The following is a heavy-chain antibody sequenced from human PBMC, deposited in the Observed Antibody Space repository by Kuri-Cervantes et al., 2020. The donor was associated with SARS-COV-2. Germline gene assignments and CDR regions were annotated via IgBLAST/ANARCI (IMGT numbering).Heavy chain of an antibody. CDR2: INAGNGNT. CDR3: ARDGDAIRYFDWLGAQYYFDY. V-gene: IGHV1-3*01. Sequence: ASVKVSCKASGYTFTSYAMHWVRQAPGQRLEWMGWINAGNGNTKYSQEFQGRVTITRDTSASTAYIELSSLRSEDTAVYYCARDGDAIRYFDWLGAQYYFDYWGQGTLVTVSS. CDR1: GYTFTSYA. J-gene: IGHJ4*02. D-gene: IGHD3-9*01.